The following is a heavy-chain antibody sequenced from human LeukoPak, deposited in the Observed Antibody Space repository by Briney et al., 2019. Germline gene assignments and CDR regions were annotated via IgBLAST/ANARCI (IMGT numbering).Heavy chain of an antibody. J-gene: IGHJ4*02. D-gene: IGHD3-22*01. V-gene: IGHV1-46*01. CDR2: INPSGGST. CDR1: GYTFTGYY. CDR3: AREDSYYDSSGHRLGH. Sequence: ASVKVSCKASGYTFTGYYMHWVRQAPGQGLERMGIINPSGGSTSYAQKFQGRVTMTRDMSTSTVYMELSSLRSEDTAVYYCAREDSYYDSSGHRLGHWGPGTLVTVSS.